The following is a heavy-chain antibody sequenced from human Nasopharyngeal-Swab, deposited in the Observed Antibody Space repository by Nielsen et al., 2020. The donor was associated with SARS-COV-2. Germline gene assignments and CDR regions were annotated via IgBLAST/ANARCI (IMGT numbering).Heavy chain of an antibody. CDR2: IIPILGIA. D-gene: IGHD2-2*01. J-gene: IGHJ5*02. CDR3: ASSHCSSTSCYHWFDP. Sequence: WVRQAPGQGLEWMGGIIPILGIANYAQKFQGRVTITADKSTSTAYMELSSLRSEDTAVYHCASSHCSSTSCYHWFDPWGQGTLVTVSS. V-gene: IGHV1-69*10.